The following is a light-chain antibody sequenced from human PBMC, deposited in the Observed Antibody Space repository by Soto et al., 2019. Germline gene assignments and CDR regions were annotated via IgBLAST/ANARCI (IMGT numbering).Light chain of an antibody. CDR3: QRFNSDPPT. CDR2: GSS. Sequence: DIQMTQSPSSLSASVGDRVTITCRASQPINNYLNWYQQKPGKAPKLLIYGSSSLQSGVPSRFSGSGSETDFTLTISSLQPEDVATYYCQRFNSDPPTFGQGTKVDIK. V-gene: IGKV1-39*01. CDR1: QPINNY. J-gene: IGKJ1*01.